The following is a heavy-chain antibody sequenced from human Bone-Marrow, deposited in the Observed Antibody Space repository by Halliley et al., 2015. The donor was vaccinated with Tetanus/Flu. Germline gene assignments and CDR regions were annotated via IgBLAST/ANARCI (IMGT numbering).Heavy chain of an antibody. D-gene: IGHD5-12*01. CDR1: GDSIKYGNW. CDR2: VYHGGTT. Sequence: TLSLTCTVSGDSIKYGNWWSWVRQSPGKRLEWIGEVYHGGTTLYNPSLKSRVSISVDKTKNQFSLEVAFVTAADTAIYYCARGGGFRPYGLDAWGHGTLVTVSS. J-gene: IGHJ5*01. CDR3: ARGGGFRPYGLDA. V-gene: IGHV4-4*02.